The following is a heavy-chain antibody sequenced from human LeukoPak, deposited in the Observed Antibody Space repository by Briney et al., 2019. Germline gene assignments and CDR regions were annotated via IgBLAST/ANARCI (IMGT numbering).Heavy chain of an antibody. CDR3: ARDPGTYYYDSRGNAFDI. Sequence: SETLSLTCTVSGGSISSYYWSWIRQPPGKGLEWIGYIYYSGRTNYNPSLKSRVTISVDTSKNQFSLKLSSVTAADTAVYYCARDPGTYYYDSRGNAFDIWGQGTMVTVSS. CDR1: GGSISSYY. D-gene: IGHD3-22*01. CDR2: IYYSGRT. V-gene: IGHV4-59*01. J-gene: IGHJ3*02.